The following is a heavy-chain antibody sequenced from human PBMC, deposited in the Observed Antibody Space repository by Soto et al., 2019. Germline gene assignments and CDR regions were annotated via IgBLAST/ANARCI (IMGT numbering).Heavy chain of an antibody. D-gene: IGHD6-19*01. CDR2: IIPIFGTA. Sequence: SVKVSCKASGGTFSSYAISWVRQAPGQGLEWMGGIIPIFGTANYAQKFQGGVTITADESTSTAYMELSSLRSEDTAVYYCARNALGLAYYFDYWGQGTLVTVSS. CDR1: GGTFSSYA. J-gene: IGHJ4*02. CDR3: ARNALGLAYYFDY. V-gene: IGHV1-69*13.